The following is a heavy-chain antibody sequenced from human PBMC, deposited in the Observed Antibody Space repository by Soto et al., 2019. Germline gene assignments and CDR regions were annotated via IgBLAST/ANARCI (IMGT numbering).Heavy chain of an antibody. CDR3: AKAPTAAGTYWVDY. CDR2: ITSSGSST. CDR1: RFTFSTYA. D-gene: IGHD6-13*01. J-gene: IGHJ4*02. V-gene: IGHV3-23*01. Sequence: GGSLRLSCAASRFTFSTYAMNWVRQAPGKGLEWVSTITSSGSSTYYADSVKGRFTISRDNSKNTLYLQMNNLRAEDTAVYYCAKAPTAAGTYWVDYWGQGTLVTVSS.